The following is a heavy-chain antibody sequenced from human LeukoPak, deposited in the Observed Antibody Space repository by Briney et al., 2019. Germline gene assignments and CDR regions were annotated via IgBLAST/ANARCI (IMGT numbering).Heavy chain of an antibody. CDR2: INPNSGGT. Sequence: GASVKVSCKASGYTFTGYYMHWVRQAPGQGLEWMGWINPNSGGTNYAQKFQGRVTMTRDTSISTGYMELSRLRSDDTAVYYCARGVAAGIGTFDIWGQGTMVTVSS. CDR1: GYTFTGYY. J-gene: IGHJ3*02. CDR3: ARGVAAGIGTFDI. D-gene: IGHD6-13*01. V-gene: IGHV1-2*02.